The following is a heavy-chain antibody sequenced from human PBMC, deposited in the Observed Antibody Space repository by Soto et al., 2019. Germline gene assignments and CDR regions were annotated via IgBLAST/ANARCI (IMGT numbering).Heavy chain of an antibody. CDR2: ISAYNGKT. J-gene: IGHJ5*02. Sequence: APAKASSTASGYTSTSRAITWPRQSPGQGLEWMGWISAYNGKTNYAQKLQGRVTMTTDPSTSTAYMELRSLTSDDTAVYYCARDCPVPPATPNNWYDPWGQGTLVTGSS. V-gene: IGHV1-18*01. D-gene: IGHD2-2*02. CDR3: ARDCPVPPATPNNWYDP. CDR1: GYTSTSRA.